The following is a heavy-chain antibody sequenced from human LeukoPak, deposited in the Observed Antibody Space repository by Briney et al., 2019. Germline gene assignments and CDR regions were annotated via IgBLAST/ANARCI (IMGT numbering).Heavy chain of an antibody. CDR3: AREKSRDGYNTFDY. D-gene: IGHD5-24*01. V-gene: IGHV4-59*01. CDR1: GGSISSYY. Sequence: PSETLSLTCTVSGGSISSYYWSWIRQPPGKGLEWIGYIYYSGSTNYNPSLKRRVTISVDTSKNQFSLKLSSVTAADTAVYYCAREKSRDGYNTFDYWGQGTLVTVSS. J-gene: IGHJ4*02. CDR2: IYYSGST.